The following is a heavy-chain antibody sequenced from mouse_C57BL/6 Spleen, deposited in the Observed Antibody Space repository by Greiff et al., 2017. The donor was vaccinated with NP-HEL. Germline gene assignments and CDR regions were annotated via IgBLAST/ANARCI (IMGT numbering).Heavy chain of an antibody. CDR1: GYTFTSYW. J-gene: IGHJ4*01. Sequence: QVQLQQPGAELVKPGASVKLSCKASGYTFTSYWMQWVKQRPGQGLEWIGEIDPSDSYTNYNQKFKGKATLTVDTSSSTAYMQLSSLTSEDSAVYYCARRRALDGSSFYAMDYWGQGTSVTVSS. D-gene: IGHD1-1*01. V-gene: IGHV1-50*01. CDR3: ARRRALDGSSFYAMDY. CDR2: IDPSDSYT.